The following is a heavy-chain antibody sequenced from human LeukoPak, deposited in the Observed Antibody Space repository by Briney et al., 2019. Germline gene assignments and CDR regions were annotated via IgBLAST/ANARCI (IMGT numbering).Heavy chain of an antibody. CDR3: ARAYCGGDCYRGSYYFDY. CDR2: IIPIFGTA. Sequence: GASVKVSCKASGGTFSSYAISWVRQAPGQGLEWMGGIIPIFGTANYAQKSQGRVTITADESTSTAYMELSSLRSEDTAVYYCARAYCGGDCYRGSYYFDYWGQGTLVTVSS. D-gene: IGHD2-21*02. J-gene: IGHJ4*02. V-gene: IGHV1-69*01. CDR1: GGTFSSYA.